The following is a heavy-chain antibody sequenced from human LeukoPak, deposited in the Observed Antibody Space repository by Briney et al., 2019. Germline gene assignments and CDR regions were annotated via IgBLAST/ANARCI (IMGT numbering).Heavy chain of an antibody. Sequence: GGSLRLSCAASGFTFSSYAMSWVRQAPGKGLEWVSAISGSGGSTYYADSVKGRFTISRDNSKNTLYLQMNSLRAEDTAVYYCARGYCSSTSCYDVVGFDPWGQGTLVTISS. D-gene: IGHD2-2*01. CDR2: ISGSGGST. CDR1: GFTFSSYA. CDR3: ARGYCSSTSCYDVVGFDP. V-gene: IGHV3-23*01. J-gene: IGHJ5*02.